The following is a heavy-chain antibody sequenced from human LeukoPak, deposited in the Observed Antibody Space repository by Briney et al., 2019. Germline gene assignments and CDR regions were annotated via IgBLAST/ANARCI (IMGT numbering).Heavy chain of an antibody. D-gene: IGHD3-22*01. CDR2: IKQDGSEK. CDR1: GFTFSSYW. V-gene: IGHV3-7*01. Sequence: PGGSLRLSCAASGFTFSSYWMSWVRQAPGKGLEWVANIKQDGSEKYYVDSVKGRSTISRDNAKNSLYLQMNSLRAEDTAVYYCARDSSPNKYYYDSSGYSYWGQGTLVTVSS. CDR3: ARDSSPNKYYYDSSGYSY. J-gene: IGHJ4*02.